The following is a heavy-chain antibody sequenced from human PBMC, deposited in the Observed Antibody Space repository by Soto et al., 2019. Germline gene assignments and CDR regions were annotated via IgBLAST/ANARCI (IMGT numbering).Heavy chain of an antibody. CDR1: GGSISSGNSYS. CDR2: ISHTGST. D-gene: IGHD3-16*01. V-gene: IGHV4-30-2*01. J-gene: IGHJ5*02. Sequence: QLQLQESGSGLVKPSQTLSLTCAVSGGSISSGNSYSWSWIRQPPGKGLEWIGSISHTGSTSYNPSLKGRVTMSVDKSKNQFSLKLSSVTAADMAVYYCARAVAPYLGTWFDPWGQGILVIVSS. CDR3: ARAVAPYLGTWFDP.